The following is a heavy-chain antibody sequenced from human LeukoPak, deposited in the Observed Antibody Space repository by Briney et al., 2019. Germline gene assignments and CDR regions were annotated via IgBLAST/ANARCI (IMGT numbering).Heavy chain of an antibody. CDR1: GFSFSSYG. V-gene: IGHV3-33*01. J-gene: IGHJ6*02. CDR2: IWYDGSNK. Sequence: QPGGSLRLSCAASGFSFSSYGMHWVRQAPGKGLEWVAVIWYDGSNKYYADSVKGRFTISRDNSKNTLYLQMNSLRAEDTAVYYCARVVRGVPYYYYGMDVWGQGTTVTVSS. CDR3: ARVVRGVPYYYYGMDV. D-gene: IGHD3-10*01.